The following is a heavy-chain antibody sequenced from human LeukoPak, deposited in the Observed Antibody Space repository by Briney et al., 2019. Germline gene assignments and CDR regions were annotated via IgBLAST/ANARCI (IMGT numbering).Heavy chain of an antibody. CDR1: GYNFISYY. Sequence: ASVKVSCKTSGYNFISYYMHWVRQAPGQGLEWMGIINPSGGSTSYAQKFQDRVTMTRDTSTSTVYMELSSLKSEDTAVYYCAREDVVLVDAVRYYYYGMDVWGQGTTVTVSS. CDR2: INPSGGST. V-gene: IGHV1-46*01. J-gene: IGHJ6*02. CDR3: AREDVVLVDAVRYYYYGMDV. D-gene: IGHD2-8*01.